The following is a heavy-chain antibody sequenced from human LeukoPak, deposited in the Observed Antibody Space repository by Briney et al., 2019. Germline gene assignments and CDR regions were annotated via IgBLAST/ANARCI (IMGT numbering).Heavy chain of an antibody. V-gene: IGHV1-69*05. D-gene: IGHD6-19*01. CDR1: GGTFSSYA. CDR2: IIPIFGTA. J-gene: IGHJ4*02. CDR3: ARGDSSGWQYYFDY. Sequence: SVKVSCKASGGTFSSYAISWVRQAPGQGLEWMGRIIPIFGTANYAQKFQGRVTITTDESTSTAYMELSSLRSEDTALYYCARGDSSGWQYYFDYWGQGTLVTVSS.